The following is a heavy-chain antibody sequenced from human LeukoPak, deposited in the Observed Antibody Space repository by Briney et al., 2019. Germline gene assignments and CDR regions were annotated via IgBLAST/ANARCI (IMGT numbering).Heavy chain of an antibody. Sequence: PGGSLRLSCSASGFIFSTYAMHWVRQAPGKGLEYVSAISSNGDRTCYADAVKGRFTISRDNTKNTVYLQMSSLRAEDTAVYYCVKLYYYGSGSYDRWGQGTTVTVSS. D-gene: IGHD3-10*01. J-gene: IGHJ6*02. CDR1: GFIFSTYA. CDR3: VKLYYYGSGSYDR. V-gene: IGHV3-64D*06. CDR2: ISSNGDRT.